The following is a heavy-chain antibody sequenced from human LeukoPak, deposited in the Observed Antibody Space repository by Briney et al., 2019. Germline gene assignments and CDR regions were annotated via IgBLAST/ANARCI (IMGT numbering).Heavy chain of an antibody. CDR2: IYPGDSDT. Sequence: GESLKISCKGSGYSFTTHWIAWVRQMPGKGLEWMGIIYPGDSDTRYSPSFQGQVTFSADESTTTAYLQWGSLKASDTAIYFCARQTPAQDAFDLWGQGTMVTVSS. CDR3: ARQTPAQDAFDL. V-gene: IGHV5-51*01. J-gene: IGHJ3*01. CDR1: GYSFTTHW.